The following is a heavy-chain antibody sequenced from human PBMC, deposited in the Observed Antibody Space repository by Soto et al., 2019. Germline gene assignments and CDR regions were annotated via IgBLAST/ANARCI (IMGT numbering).Heavy chain of an antibody. D-gene: IGHD6-19*01. CDR2: VSHDGRNT. CDR1: GFTFSDYA. CDR3: AKGGRQWLVTSDFNY. V-gene: IGHV3-30*18. Sequence: VQLVESGGGVVQPGRSLRLSCAASGFTFSDYAMHWVRQAPGKGLEWVAVVSHDGRNTHYADSVKGRFTISRDSSKNTXSXEXXSLRAEDTAVXYCAKGGRQWLVTSDFNYWGQGALVTVSS. J-gene: IGHJ4*02.